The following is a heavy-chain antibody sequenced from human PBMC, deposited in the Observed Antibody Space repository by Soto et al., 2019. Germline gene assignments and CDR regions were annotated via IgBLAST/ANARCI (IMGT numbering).Heavy chain of an antibody. D-gene: IGHD4-4*01. CDR1: GYSSTSYW. V-gene: IGHV5-51*01. Sequence: GESLKISCKGSGYSSTSYWIGWVRQMPGKGLEWMGIIYPGDSDTRYSPSFQGQVTISADKSISTAYLQWSSLKASDTAMYYCARQMTTVTTYYYYGMDVWGQGTTVTVSS. J-gene: IGHJ6*02. CDR3: ARQMTTVTTYYYYGMDV. CDR2: IYPGDSDT.